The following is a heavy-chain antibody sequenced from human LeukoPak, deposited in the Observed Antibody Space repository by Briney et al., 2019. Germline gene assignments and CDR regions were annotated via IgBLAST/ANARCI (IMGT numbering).Heavy chain of an antibody. D-gene: IGHD3-9*01. CDR3: ASANYDILTGYFG. J-gene: IGHJ4*02. CDR1: GGSISSYY. CDR2: IYYSGST. V-gene: IGHV4-59*01. Sequence: ETLSLTCTVSGGSISSYYWSWIRQPPGKGLEWIGYIYYSGSTNYNPSLKSRVTISVDTSKNQFSLKLSSVTAADTAVYYCASANYDILTGYFGWGQGSLVTVSS.